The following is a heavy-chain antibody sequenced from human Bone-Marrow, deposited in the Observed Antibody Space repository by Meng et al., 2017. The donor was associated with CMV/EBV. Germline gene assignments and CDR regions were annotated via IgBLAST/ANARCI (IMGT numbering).Heavy chain of an antibody. CDR3: AKEIGTIVGAYFDY. V-gene: IGHV3-23*03. D-gene: IGHD1-26*01. Sequence: GESLKISCAASGFTFSSYAMSWVRQAPGKGLEWVSVIYSGGSSTYYADSVKGRFTISRDNSKNTLYLQMNSLRAEDTAVYYCAKEIGTIVGAYFDYWGQGTRVTVSS. CDR1: GFTFSSYA. CDR2: IYSGGSST. J-gene: IGHJ4*02.